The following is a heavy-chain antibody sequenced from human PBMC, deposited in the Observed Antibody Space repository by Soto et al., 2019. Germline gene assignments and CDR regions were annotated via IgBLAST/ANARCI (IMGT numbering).Heavy chain of an antibody. CDR3: AHIPSYYQYDWFDP. CDR1: GFSLTTRGVG. V-gene: IGHV2-5*02. Sequence: QITLKESGPTLVKPTQTLTLTCTFSGFSLTTRGVGVGWIRQPPGKALECLALIYWDDDKRYSPSLQSRLSLTTDTSKTQVVLTMTNMDPVDTATYYCAHIPSYYQYDWFDPWGQGTLVTVSS. J-gene: IGHJ5*02. CDR2: IYWDDDK. D-gene: IGHD3-10*01.